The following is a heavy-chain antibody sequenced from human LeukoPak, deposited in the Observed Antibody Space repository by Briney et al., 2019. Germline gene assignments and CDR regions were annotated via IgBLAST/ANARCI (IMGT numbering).Heavy chain of an antibody. CDR2: IKQDGSEK. V-gene: IGHV3-7*01. CDR3: AGSCYFDWFDP. J-gene: IGHJ5*02. Sequence: SGFXXXSYWMRWVRQAPGKGLEWVANIKQDGSEKYYVDSVKGRFTISRDNAKNSLYLQMNSLRAKDTAVYYCAGSCYFDWFDPWGQGTLVTVSS. CDR1: GFXXXSYW. D-gene: IGHD2-15*01.